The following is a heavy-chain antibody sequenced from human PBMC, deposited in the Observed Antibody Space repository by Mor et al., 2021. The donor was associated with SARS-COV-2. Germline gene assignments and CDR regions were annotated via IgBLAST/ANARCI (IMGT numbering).Heavy chain of an antibody. Sequence: FTSYYMHCFLPSPGQGLERMGIINPSGGSTSYAQKFQGRVTMTTDTSTSTVYMELSSLRSEDTAVYYCARGGYSYGYDDWGQGTLVTVSS. CDR3: ARGGYSYGYDD. CDR2: INPSGGST. CDR1: FTSYY. D-gene: IGHD5-18*01. V-gene: IGHV1-46*01. J-gene: IGHJ4*02.